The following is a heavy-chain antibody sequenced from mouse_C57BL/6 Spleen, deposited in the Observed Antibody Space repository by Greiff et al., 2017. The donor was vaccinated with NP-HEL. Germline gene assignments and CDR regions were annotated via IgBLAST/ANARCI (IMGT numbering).Heavy chain of an antibody. CDR2: IDPSDSYT. D-gene: IGHD1-1*01. J-gene: IGHJ3*01. V-gene: IGHV1-59*01. CDR3: ARPPYYGSSYGFAY. Sequence: QVQLKQPGAELVRPGTSVKLSCKASGYTFTSYWMHWVKQRPGQGLEWIGVIDPSDSYTNYNQKFKGKATLTVDTSSSTAYMQLSSLTSEDSAVYYCARPPYYGSSYGFAYWGQGTLVTVSA. CDR1: GYTFTSYW.